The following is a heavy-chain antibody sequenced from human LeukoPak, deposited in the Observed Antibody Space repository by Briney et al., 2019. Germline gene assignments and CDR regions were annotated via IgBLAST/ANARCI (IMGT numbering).Heavy chain of an antibody. CDR2: IIPIFGTA. J-gene: IGHJ6*02. CDR1: GYTFTSYG. D-gene: IGHD3-3*01. Sequence: GASVKVSCKASGYTFTSYGISWVRQAPGQGLEWMGGIIPIFGTANYAQKFQGRVTITADESTSTAYMELSSLRSEDTAVYYCARILILEDRYYYGMDVWGQGTTVTVSS. V-gene: IGHV1-69*13. CDR3: ARILILEDRYYYGMDV.